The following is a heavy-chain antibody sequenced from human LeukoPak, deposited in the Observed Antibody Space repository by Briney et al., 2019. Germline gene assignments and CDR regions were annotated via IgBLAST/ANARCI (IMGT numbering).Heavy chain of an antibody. V-gene: IGHV4-39*07. CDR2: IYYSGST. J-gene: IGHJ5*02. CDR3: ARDATETNKWFDP. Sequence: SETLSLTCTVSGGSISSSSYYWGWIRQPPGKGLEWIGSIYYSGSTYYNPSLKSRVTISVDTSKNQFSLKLSSVTAADTAVYYCARDATETNKWFDPWGQGILVTVSS. CDR1: GGSISSSSYY. D-gene: IGHD2/OR15-2a*01.